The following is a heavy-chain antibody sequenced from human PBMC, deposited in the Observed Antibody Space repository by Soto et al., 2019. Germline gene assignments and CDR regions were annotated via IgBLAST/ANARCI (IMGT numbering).Heavy chain of an antibody. CDR3: ARVAPLGYCSSTSCYGLDY. J-gene: IGHJ4*02. CDR2: ISSNGGST. Sequence: GGSLRLSCAASGFTFSSYAMHWVRQAPGKGLEYVSAISSNGGSTYYANSVKGRFTISRDNSKNTLYLQMGSLRAEDMAVYYCARVAPLGYCSSTSCYGLDYWGQGTLVNVS. V-gene: IGHV3-64*01. CDR1: GFTFSSYA. D-gene: IGHD2-2*01.